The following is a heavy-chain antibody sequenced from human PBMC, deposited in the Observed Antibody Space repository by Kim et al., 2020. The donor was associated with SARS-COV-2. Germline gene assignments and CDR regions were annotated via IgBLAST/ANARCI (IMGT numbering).Heavy chain of an antibody. V-gene: IGHV3-43*01. CDR1: GFTFDDYT. CDR3: AKEGYYDILTGYYNPYYYGMGV. D-gene: IGHD3-9*01. J-gene: IGHJ6*02. Sequence: GGSLRLSCAASGFTFDDYTMHWVRQAPGKGLEWVSLISWDGGSTYYADSVKGRFTISRDNSKNSLYLQMNSLRTEDTALYYCAKEGYYDILTGYYNPYYYGMGVWGQGTTVTVSS. CDR2: ISWDGGST.